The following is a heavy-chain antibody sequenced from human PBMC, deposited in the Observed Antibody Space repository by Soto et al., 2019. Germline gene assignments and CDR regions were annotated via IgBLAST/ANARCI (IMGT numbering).Heavy chain of an antibody. J-gene: IGHJ1*01. CDR1: GYVFTSYW. Sequence: GESLKISCKGSGYVFTSYWIAWVRQMPGKGLEWMGLIYPSDSDTRYSPSFQGQVTISADKSINTAYLQWGSLKASDTAMYYCARVYGKYFQPWGQGIPVTVSS. D-gene: IGHD4-17*01. CDR3: ARVYGKYFQP. CDR2: IYPSDSDT. V-gene: IGHV5-51*01.